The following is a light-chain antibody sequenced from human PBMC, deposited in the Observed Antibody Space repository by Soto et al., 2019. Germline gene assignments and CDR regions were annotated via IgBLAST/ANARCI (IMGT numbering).Light chain of an antibody. Sequence: DIQMTQSPSSLSASVGDRITITCRASQSISLYLNWYQHKPGKAPKLLINAASSLERGVPSRFSGGGSGTDFTLNISSLQPDDFATYYCQQNYRATPWTFGQGTKVEVK. CDR3: QQNYRATPWT. J-gene: IGKJ1*01. CDR2: AAS. CDR1: QSISLY. V-gene: IGKV1-39*01.